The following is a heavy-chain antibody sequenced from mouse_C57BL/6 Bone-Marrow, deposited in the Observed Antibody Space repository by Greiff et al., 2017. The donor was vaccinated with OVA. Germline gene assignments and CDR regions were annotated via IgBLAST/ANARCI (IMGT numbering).Heavy chain of an antibody. J-gene: IGHJ3*01. Sequence: VLLQQSGAELARPGASVKLSCEASGYTFTSYGISWVKQRTGQGLEWIGEIYPRSGNTYYNEKLKGKATLTADKSSSTAYMELRSLTSEDSAVYFCARSGSSWTWFAYWGQGTLVTVSA. CDR1: GYTFTSYG. CDR2: IYPRSGNT. D-gene: IGHD1-1*01. CDR3: ARSGSSWTWFAY. V-gene: IGHV1-81*01.